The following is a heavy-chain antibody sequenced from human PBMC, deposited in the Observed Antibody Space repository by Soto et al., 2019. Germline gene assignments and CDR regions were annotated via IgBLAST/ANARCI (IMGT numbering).Heavy chain of an antibody. Sequence: EVQLVESGGGLVQPGGSLRLSCAASGFTFSSYSMNWVRQAPGKGLEWVSYISSSSSTIYYADSVKGRFTISRDNAKNSLYLQMNSLSAEDTAVYYCARDGGSSSSYYYYYMDVWGKGTTVTVSS. D-gene: IGHD6-6*01. CDR1: GFTFSSYS. CDR3: ARDGGSSSSYYYYYMDV. CDR2: ISSSSSTI. V-gene: IGHV3-48*01. J-gene: IGHJ6*03.